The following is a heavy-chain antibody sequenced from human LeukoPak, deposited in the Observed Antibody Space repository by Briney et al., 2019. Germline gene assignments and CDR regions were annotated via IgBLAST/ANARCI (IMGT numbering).Heavy chain of an antibody. J-gene: IGHJ4*02. CDR3: ALWGGSGVQPLDY. CDR2: IYYSGST. CDR1: GVSISSYY. Sequence: PSETLSLTCTVSGVSISSYYWSWIRQPPGKGLEWIGYIYYSGSTNYNPSLKSRVTISVDTSKNQFSLKLSSVTAADTAVYYCALWGGSGVQPLDYWGQGTLVTVSS. V-gene: IGHV4-59*01. D-gene: IGHD3-10*01.